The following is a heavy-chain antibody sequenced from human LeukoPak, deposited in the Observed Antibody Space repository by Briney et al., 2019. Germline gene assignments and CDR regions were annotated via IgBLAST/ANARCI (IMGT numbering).Heavy chain of an antibody. J-gene: IGHJ4*02. CDR2: INANSGGT. CDR1: GYTFTGYY. D-gene: IGHD6-13*01. CDR3: ARVGSPGIATWVY. Sequence: ASVKVSCKASGYTFTGYYLHWVRLAPGQGLEWMGWINANSGGTDYPQKFQGRVTMTRDTSINTAYMELSRLRSEDTAVYYCARVGSPGIATWVYWGQGTLVTVSS. V-gene: IGHV1-2*02.